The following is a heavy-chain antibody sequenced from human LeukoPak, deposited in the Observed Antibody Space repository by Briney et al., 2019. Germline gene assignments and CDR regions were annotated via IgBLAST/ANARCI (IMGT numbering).Heavy chain of an antibody. J-gene: IGHJ4*02. V-gene: IGHV3-21*01. CDR2: ISSSSSYI. Sequence: PGGSLRLSCAASGFTFSSYSMNWVRQAAGKGLKWVSSISSSSSYIYYADSVKGRFTISRDNAKNSLYLQMNSLRAEDTAVYYCARDCSSTSCHGGFDYWGQGTLVTVSS. CDR1: GFTFSSYS. CDR3: ARDCSSTSCHGGFDY. D-gene: IGHD2-2*01.